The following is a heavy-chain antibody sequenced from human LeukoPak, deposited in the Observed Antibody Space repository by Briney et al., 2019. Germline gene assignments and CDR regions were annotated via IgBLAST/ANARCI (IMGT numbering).Heavy chain of an antibody. CDR3: ARAREDKEWEPRELRGGHFDY. D-gene: IGHD1-26*01. CDR1: GGHISSRLYY. CDR2: IYYSGSA. Sequence: PSETLSLPRTVSGGHISSRLYYWGWIRQPPGKGLEGIGRIYYSGSADYNPSLKSRVTISVATSKNQFSLKLSSVTAADTAVYYCARAREDKEWEPRELRGGHFDYWGQGTLVTVSS. V-gene: IGHV4-39*07. J-gene: IGHJ4*02.